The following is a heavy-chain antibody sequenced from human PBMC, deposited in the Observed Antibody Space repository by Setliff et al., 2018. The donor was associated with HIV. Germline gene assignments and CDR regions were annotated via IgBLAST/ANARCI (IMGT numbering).Heavy chain of an antibody. Sequence: SETLSLTCTVSGGSISSHYWSWIRQPPGKGLEWIGYIYYSGSTNSDPSLKSRVSMSVDTSKNQFSLKLSSVTAADTAVYYCARGDIYGTRNYFDYWGQGTLVTVSS. CDR2: IYYSGST. V-gene: IGHV4-59*11. D-gene: IGHD5-18*01. CDR1: GGSISSHY. CDR3: ARGDIYGTRNYFDY. J-gene: IGHJ4*02.